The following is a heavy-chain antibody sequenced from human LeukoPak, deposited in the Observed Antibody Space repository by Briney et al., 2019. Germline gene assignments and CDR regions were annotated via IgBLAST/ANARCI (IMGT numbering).Heavy chain of an antibody. CDR1: GFTFSSYS. V-gene: IGHV3-21*01. D-gene: IGHD6-19*01. J-gene: IGHJ3*02. CDR3: AREEPVLAVVGNGPRSYDAFDI. CDR2: ISSSSSYI. Sequence: GGSLRLSCAASGFTFSSYSMNWVRQAPGKGLEWVSSISSSSSYIYYADSVKGRFTISRDNAKNSLYLQMNSLRAEDTAVYYCAREEPVLAVVGNGPRSYDAFDIWGQGTMVTVSS.